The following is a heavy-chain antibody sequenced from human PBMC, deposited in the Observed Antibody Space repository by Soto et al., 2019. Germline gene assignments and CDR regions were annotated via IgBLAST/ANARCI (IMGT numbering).Heavy chain of an antibody. CDR1: GLTFSEYW. D-gene: IGHD2-21*01. J-gene: IGHJ3*02. Sequence: GGSVRLSCAASGLTFSEYWMSWVRQVPGKGLEWVANIKQDGSEKYYVDSVKGRFIISRDNAKNSVSLQMNSLRAEDTAVYYCAKSISGAYDMWGQGTMVTVSS. V-gene: IGHV3-7*01. CDR3: AKSISGAYDM. CDR2: IKQDGSEK.